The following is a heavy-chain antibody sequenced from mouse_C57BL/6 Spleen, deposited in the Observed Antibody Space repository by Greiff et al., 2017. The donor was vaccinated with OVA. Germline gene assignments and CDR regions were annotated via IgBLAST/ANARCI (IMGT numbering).Heavy chain of an antibody. CDR3: ASFYYSNDDWFAY. CDR1: GYTFTDYY. J-gene: IGHJ3*01. CDR2: INPNNGGT. Sequence: EVQLQQSGPELVKPGASVKISCKASGYTFTDYYMNWVKQSHGKSLEWIGDINPNNGGTSYNQKFKGKATLTVDKSSSTAYMELRSLTSEDSAVYYCASFYYSNDDWFAYWGQGTPVTVSA. V-gene: IGHV1-26*01. D-gene: IGHD2-5*01.